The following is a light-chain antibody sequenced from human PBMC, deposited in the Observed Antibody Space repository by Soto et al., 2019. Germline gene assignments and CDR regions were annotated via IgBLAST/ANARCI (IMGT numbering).Light chain of an antibody. Sequence: QSVLTQPPSASGPPGQSVTISCTGTSSDVAGYNYVSWYQQHPGKAPKLIIYEVTKRPSGVPDRFSGSKSGNTASLTVSGLQAEDEADYYCSSYAGSSTLGVFGTGTKVTVL. CDR1: SSDVAGYNY. CDR2: EVT. V-gene: IGLV2-8*01. CDR3: SSYAGSSTLGV. J-gene: IGLJ1*01.